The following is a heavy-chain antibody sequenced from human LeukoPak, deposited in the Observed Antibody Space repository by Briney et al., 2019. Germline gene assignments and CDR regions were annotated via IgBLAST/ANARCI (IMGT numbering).Heavy chain of an antibody. Sequence: GGSLRLSCAASGFTFSSYAMSWVRQVPGKGLEWVSAISGGGDKIFYADSEKGRFTISRDNSKNTLYLQMNSLRVEDTAVYYCAKQSYARSLGEGGPGTLVSVSS. CDR2: ISGGGDKI. J-gene: IGHJ4*02. CDR1: GFTFSSYA. V-gene: IGHV3-23*01. D-gene: IGHD2-8*01. CDR3: AKQSYARSLGE.